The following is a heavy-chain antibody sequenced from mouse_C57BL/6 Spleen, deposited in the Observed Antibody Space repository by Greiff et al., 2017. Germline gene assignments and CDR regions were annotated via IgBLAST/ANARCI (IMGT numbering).Heavy chain of an antibody. V-gene: IGHV1-50*01. J-gene: IGHJ1*03. CDR2: IDPSDSYP. Sequence: QVQLKQPGAELVKPGASVKLSCKASGYTFTSYWLQWVKQRPGQGLEWIGEIDPSDSYPTSNQQFKGKATMTVDTSSSTAYVPLSSLTSEDSAVYYCARRSNYDWYFDVWGTGTTVTVSS. CDR3: ARRSNYDWYFDV. CDR1: GYTFTSYW. D-gene: IGHD2-5*01.